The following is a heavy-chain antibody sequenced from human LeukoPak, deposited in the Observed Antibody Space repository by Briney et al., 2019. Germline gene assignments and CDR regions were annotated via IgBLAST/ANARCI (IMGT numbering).Heavy chain of an antibody. CDR3: AKVEGSSGHTRLFDY. CDR1: GFTFSSYA. J-gene: IGHJ4*02. Sequence: GGSLRLSCAASGFTFSSYAMSWVRQAPGKGPEWVSAISGSGGSTYYADSVKGRFTISRDNSKNTLYLQMNSLRAEDTAVYYCAKVEGSSGHTRLFDYWGQGTLVTVSS. V-gene: IGHV3-23*01. CDR2: ISGSGGST. D-gene: IGHD3-22*01.